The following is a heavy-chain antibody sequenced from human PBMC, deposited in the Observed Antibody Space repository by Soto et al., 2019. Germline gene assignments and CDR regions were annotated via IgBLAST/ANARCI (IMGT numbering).Heavy chain of an antibody. CDR2: ISTMFGAA. CDR3: AREVQVHTPAFVY. D-gene: IGHD3-10*01. J-gene: IGHJ4*02. V-gene: IGHV1-69*19. CDR1: GGTFNTYA. Sequence: QVQLVQSGAEMKKPGSSVKVSCQSSGGTFNTYAMNWVRQAPGQGPEWMGDISTMFGAANYAPKFQGRVTITADESTGTSYMPLSSLTAEDTARYFCAREVQVHTPAFVYWGQGTLVTVSS.